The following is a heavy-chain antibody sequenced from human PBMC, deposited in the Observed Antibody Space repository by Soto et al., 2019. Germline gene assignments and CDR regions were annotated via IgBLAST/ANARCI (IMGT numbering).Heavy chain of an antibody. Sequence: ASVKVSCKTSGYTFTGYHLHWVRQAPGQGLEWMGWINTNSGDTLYGQKFQGWVTMTRDTSINTAYMELSRLRSDDTAVYYCARWVGASNWFDPGGKGTLVTVSS. CDR3: ARWVGASNWFDP. D-gene: IGHD1-26*01. J-gene: IGHJ5*02. CDR1: GYTFTGYH. CDR2: INTNSGDT. V-gene: IGHV1-2*04.